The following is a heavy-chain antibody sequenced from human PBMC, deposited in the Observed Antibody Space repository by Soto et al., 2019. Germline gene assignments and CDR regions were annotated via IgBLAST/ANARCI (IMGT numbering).Heavy chain of an antibody. Sequence: GGSLRLSCAASGFTFSNYAMSWVRQAPGKGLEWVSAISGSGGSTYYADSVKGRFTISRDNSKNTLYLQMNSLRAEDTAVYYCAKKCEVTTCFYDYWGQGTLVTVSS. J-gene: IGHJ4*02. D-gene: IGHD4-17*01. CDR2: ISGSGGST. CDR3: AKKCEVTTCFYDY. CDR1: GFTFSNYA. V-gene: IGHV3-23*01.